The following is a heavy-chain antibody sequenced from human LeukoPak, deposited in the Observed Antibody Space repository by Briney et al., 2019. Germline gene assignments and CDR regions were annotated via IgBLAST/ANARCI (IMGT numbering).Heavy chain of an antibody. J-gene: IGHJ6*03. D-gene: IGHD6-13*01. CDR1: GGSISSSSYY. V-gene: IGHV4-39*07. Sequence: PSETLSLTCTVSGGSISSSSYYWGWIRQAPGKGLEWLGSIYYSGSTYYNPSLKSRVTISVDTSKNQFSLKLSSVTAADTAVYYCARGNRYSSSWYFSYYYYYMDVWGKGTTVTVSS. CDR3: ARGNRYSSSWYFSYYYYYMDV. CDR2: IYYSGST.